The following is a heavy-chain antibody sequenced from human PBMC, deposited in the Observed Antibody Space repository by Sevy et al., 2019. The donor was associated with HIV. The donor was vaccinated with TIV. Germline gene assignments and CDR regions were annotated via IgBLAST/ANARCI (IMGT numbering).Heavy chain of an antibody. CDR3: AREGCSKPHDY. D-gene: IGHD3-10*02. V-gene: IGHV3-23*01. Sequence: GGSLRLSCTASGFTFSSYAMSWVRQAPGKGLEWVSTFSFGCGQINYADSVKGRFTISRDNSKNTMYLQMHSLRADDTAVYYCAREGCSKPHDYWGQGTLVTVSS. CDR1: GFTFSSYA. J-gene: IGHJ4*02. CDR2: FSFGCGQI.